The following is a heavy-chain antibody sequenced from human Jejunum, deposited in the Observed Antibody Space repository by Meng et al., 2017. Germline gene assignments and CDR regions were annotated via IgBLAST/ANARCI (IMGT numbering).Heavy chain of an antibody. J-gene: IGHJ4*02. CDR2: VFHSGTP. CDR3: ASRPVGIRTYYFDC. CDR1: GGSITSTKW. D-gene: IGHD2-21*01. Sequence: PRLGTPSGTLYPTCAGSGGSITSTKWWSWVRQTPGKWLEWIGEVFHSGTPNYNPSLRSRLTMSVDKSKNQFSLNLTSVTAADTAVYYCASRPVGIRTYYFDCWGQGTLVTVSS. V-gene: IGHV4-4*02.